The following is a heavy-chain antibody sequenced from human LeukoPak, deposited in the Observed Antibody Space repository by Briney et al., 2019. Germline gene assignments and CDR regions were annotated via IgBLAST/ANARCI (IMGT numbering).Heavy chain of an antibody. V-gene: IGHV5-51*01. D-gene: IGHD6-19*01. Sequence: GESLKISCKASGYSFRSFWIGWVRQMPGKGLEWMGIIYPGDSDTRYSPSFQGQVTISADKSISTAYLQWSSLKASDTAMYYCAISLGGSGWSTRDAFDIWGQGTMVTVSS. CDR1: GYSFRSFW. CDR2: IYPGDSDT. J-gene: IGHJ3*02. CDR3: AISLGGSGWSTRDAFDI.